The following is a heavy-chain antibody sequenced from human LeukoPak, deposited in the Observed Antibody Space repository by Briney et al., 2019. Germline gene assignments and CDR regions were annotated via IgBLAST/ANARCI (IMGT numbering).Heavy chain of an antibody. CDR1: GFTVSSNY. V-gene: IGHV3-7*01. CDR2: IKQDGSEK. J-gene: IGHJ4*02. Sequence: GGSLRLSCAASGFTVSSNYMSWVRQAPGKGLEWVANIKQDGSEKYYVDSVKGRFTISRDNAKNSLYLQMNSLRAEDTAVYYCARDRSRNFDYWGQGTLVTVSS. CDR3: ARDRSRNFDY.